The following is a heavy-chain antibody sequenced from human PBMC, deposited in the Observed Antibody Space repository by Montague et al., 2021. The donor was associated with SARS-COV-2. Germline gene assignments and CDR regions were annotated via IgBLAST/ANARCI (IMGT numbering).Heavy chain of an antibody. Sequence: SETLSLTCTASGGSITSNSYYWGFIRQPPGKGLEWIGSIYYSGNTYYNPSLKSRVTISVDTSKNQFSLKLSSVAAADTAVYYCASPTYYYDSSGSDAFDIWGQGTVVTVSS. J-gene: IGHJ3*02. CDR1: GGSITSNSYY. CDR3: ASPTYYYDSSGSDAFDI. CDR2: IYYSGNT. V-gene: IGHV4-39*01. D-gene: IGHD3-22*01.